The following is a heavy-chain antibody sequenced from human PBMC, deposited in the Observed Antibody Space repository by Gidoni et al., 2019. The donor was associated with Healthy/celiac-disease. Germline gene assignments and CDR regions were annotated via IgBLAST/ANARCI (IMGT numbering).Heavy chain of an antibody. CDR1: GLTVSSNY. Sequence: VQLVESGGGLVQPGGSLRLSCSASGLTVSSNYMSWVRQAPGRGLEWVSVIYRGGSTYSAYSVKGRFTISRDNSKNTLYLQMNSLRAEDTDVDYCARFVPDYGPFDYWGQGTLVTVSS. J-gene: IGHJ4*02. D-gene: IGHD3-10*01. CDR3: ARFVPDYGPFDY. V-gene: IGHV3-66*02. CDR2: IYRGGST.